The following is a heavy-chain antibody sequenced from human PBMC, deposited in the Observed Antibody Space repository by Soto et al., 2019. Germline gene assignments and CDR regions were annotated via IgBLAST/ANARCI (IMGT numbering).Heavy chain of an antibody. D-gene: IGHD3-10*01. V-gene: IGHV3-9*01. CDR3: ARDIGSAAHGGYYYGMDV. Sequence: EVQLLESGGGLVQPGGSLRLSCAASGFTFSSYAMSWVRQAPGKGLEWVSGINWSSGNINYADSVKGRFTISRDNAKNALYLQINSLRAEDTALYYCARDIGSAAHGGYYYGMDVWGQGTTVTVSS. CDR2: INWSSGNI. CDR1: GFTFSSYA. J-gene: IGHJ6*01.